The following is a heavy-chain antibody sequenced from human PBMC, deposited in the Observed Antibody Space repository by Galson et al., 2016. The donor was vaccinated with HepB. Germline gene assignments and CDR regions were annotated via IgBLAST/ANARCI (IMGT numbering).Heavy chain of an antibody. CDR2: INTDGTTT. J-gene: IGHJ4*02. V-gene: IGHV3-74*01. D-gene: IGHD6-19*01. Sequence: SLRLSCAASGFTFSNYWIHWVRQAPGEGLVWVSHINTDGTTTFYADSVKGRFTMSGDNAKKTGYLQMNSLGAEDTAMYYGTTRGSGGSFDFDYWGQGTLVTLSS. CDR1: GFTFSNYW. CDR3: TTRGSGGSFDFDY.